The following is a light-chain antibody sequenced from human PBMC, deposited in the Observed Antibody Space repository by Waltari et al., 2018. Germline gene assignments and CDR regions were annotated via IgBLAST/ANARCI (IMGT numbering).Light chain of an antibody. CDR1: QSIRSN. J-gene: IGKJ1*01. Sequence: EIVMTQSPATLSVFPGERATLSCRARQSIRSNLAWYQHKPGQAPRLLIYGASTRATGIPARFSGSGSGTEFTLTISSLQSKDFAVYFCQQYDNWLGTFGQGTKVEIK. CDR2: GAS. CDR3: QQYDNWLGT. V-gene: IGKV3-15*01.